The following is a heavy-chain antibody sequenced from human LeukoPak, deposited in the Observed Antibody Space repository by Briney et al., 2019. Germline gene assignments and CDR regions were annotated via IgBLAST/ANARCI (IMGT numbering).Heavy chain of an antibody. V-gene: IGHV3-48*03. CDR2: ISSSGSTI. D-gene: IGHD6-19*01. CDR1: GFTFSSYE. CDR3: AGGSGWYAYFDY. J-gene: IGHJ4*02. Sequence: GGSLRLSCAASGFTFSSYEMNWVRQAPGKGLEWVSYISSSGSTIYYADAVKGRFTISRDNAKNSLYLQMNSLRAEDTAVYYCAGGSGWYAYFDYWGQETLVTVSS.